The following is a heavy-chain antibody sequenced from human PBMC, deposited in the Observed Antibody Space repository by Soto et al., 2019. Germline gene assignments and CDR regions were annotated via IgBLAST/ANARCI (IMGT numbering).Heavy chain of an antibody. Sequence: GASVKVSCKASGGTFSSYAISWVRQAPGQGLEWMGGIIPIFGTANYAQKFQGRVTITADESTSTAYMELSSLRSEDTAVYCCARDRGSRGSSRTRAYYGMDVWGQGTTVTVSS. D-gene: IGHD6-13*01. CDR3: ARDRGSRGSSRTRAYYGMDV. CDR1: GGTFSSYA. J-gene: IGHJ6*02. CDR2: IIPIFGTA. V-gene: IGHV1-69*13.